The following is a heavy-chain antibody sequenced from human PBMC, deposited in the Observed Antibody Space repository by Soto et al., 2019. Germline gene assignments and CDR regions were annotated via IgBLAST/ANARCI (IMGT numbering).Heavy chain of an antibody. CDR1: GFSFSSYA. J-gene: IGHJ4*02. CDR3: AKGSIEYSASVDN. V-gene: IGHV3-23*01. Sequence: EVQLLESGGGLVQPGGSLRLSCAASGFSFSSYAMFWVRQAPGKGLEWVSVISARGGRSYFAYSVKGRFTISRDKSKNVLSLEMNSLRAEDTAIYFCAKGSIEYSASVDNWGQGTLVLVSS. D-gene: IGHD5-12*01. CDR2: ISARGGRS.